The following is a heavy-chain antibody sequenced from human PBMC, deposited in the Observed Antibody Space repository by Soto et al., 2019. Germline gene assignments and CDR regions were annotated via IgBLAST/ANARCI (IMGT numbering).Heavy chain of an antibody. J-gene: IGHJ6*02. CDR1: GFTFSSYS. D-gene: IGHD7-27*01. CDR2: ISSVRTIM. CDR3: AKSASWGYYYGMDV. V-gene: IGHV3-48*01. Sequence: PGGSLRLSCAASGFTFSSYSINWVRQAPGKGLEWVSYISSVRTIMYYADSVKGRFTVSRDNAENTLYLQMNSLRAEDTAVYYCAKSASWGYYYGMDVWGQGTTVAVSS.